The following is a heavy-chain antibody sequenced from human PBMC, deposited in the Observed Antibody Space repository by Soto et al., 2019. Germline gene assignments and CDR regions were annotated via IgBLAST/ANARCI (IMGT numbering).Heavy chain of an antibody. J-gene: IGHJ4*02. CDR3: PRVGETGTYFDY. CDR1: GFTFSSYS. CDR2: ISSSSSYI. D-gene: IGHD1-7*01. Sequence: GSLGLSCAASGFTFSSYSMNEVRQAPGKGLEWVSSISSSSSYIYYADSVKGRFTISRDNAKNSLYLQMNSLRAEATAVYYCPRVGETGTYFDYWGQGTLVTVYS. V-gene: IGHV3-21*01.